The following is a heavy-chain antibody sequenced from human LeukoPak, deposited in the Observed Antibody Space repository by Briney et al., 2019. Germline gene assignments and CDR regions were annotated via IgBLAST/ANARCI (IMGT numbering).Heavy chain of an antibody. J-gene: IGHJ4*02. CDR2: IISDGSSA. D-gene: IGHD4-11*01. Sequence: GGSLRLSCAVSGLTFSSSWMDWVRQAPGKGLVWVSRIISDGSSASYADSVKGRFTMSRDNAKNTLHLQMNSLRVEDTAVYYCVRDSNYHPDCWGQGTLVTVSS. V-gene: IGHV3-74*01. CDR3: VRDSNYHPDC. CDR1: GLTFSSSW.